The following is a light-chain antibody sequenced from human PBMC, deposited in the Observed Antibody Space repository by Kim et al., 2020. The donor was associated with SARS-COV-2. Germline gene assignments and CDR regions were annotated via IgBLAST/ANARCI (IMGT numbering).Light chain of an antibody. V-gene: IGLV3-1*01. J-gene: IGLJ2*01. Sequence: SYELTQPPSVSVSPGQTASITCSGDKLGDKYACWYQQKPGQSPVLVIYRDSKRPSGIPERFSGSNSGNTATLTISGTQAMDEADYYCQAWDSSNVVFGGGTQLTVL. CDR3: QAWDSSNVV. CDR1: KLGDKY. CDR2: RDS.